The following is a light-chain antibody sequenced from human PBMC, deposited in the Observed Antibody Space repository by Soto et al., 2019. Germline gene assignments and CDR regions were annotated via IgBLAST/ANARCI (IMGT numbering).Light chain of an antibody. Sequence: QSVLTQPPSASGTPGQRVTISCSGSSSNIGSNTVNWYQQLPGTAPKLLIYSNNQRPSGVPDRFSGSKSGTSASLAISGLQSEDEADYYCAAWYDSLNGVFGTGTKVTVL. V-gene: IGLV1-44*01. CDR1: SSNIGSNT. CDR2: SNN. CDR3: AAWYDSLNGV. J-gene: IGLJ1*01.